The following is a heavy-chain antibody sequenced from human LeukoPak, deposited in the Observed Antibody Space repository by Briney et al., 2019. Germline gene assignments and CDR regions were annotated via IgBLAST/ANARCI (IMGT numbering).Heavy chain of an antibody. Sequence: SETLSLTCTVSGGSISSGGYSWSWIRQPPGKGLEWIGYIYSSGTTYSNPSLKGRVTISVDTSKNQFSLKLSSVTAADTAVYYCARTLATVVTPFDYWGQGTLVTVSS. D-gene: IGHD4-23*01. CDR2: IYSSGTT. CDR3: ARTLATVVTPFDY. J-gene: IGHJ4*02. CDR1: GGSISSGGYS. V-gene: IGHV4-30-4*07.